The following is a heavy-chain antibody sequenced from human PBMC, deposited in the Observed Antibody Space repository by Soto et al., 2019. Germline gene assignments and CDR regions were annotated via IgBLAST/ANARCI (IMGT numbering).Heavy chain of an antibody. CDR2: INHSGNT. CDR1: GGSFSGYY. CDR3: ARDDQSYYYKITQYYFDS. V-gene: IGHV4-34*01. Sequence: PSETLSLTCTVYGGSFSGYYWNWVRQSPRKGLEWIGEINHSGNTNYNPSLKGRVTISVDASKNQFSLNVFSVTATDSAVYYCARDDQSYYYKITQYYFDSWGQGTLVTVS. J-gene: IGHJ4*02. D-gene: IGHD3-16*01.